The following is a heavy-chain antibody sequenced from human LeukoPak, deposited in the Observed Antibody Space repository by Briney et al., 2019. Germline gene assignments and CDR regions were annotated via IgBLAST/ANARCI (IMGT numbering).Heavy chain of an antibody. V-gene: IGHV3-74*01. CDR2: INSDGSST. J-gene: IGHJ6*02. Sequence: GGSLRLSCAASGFTFSSYWMHWVRQAPGKGLVWISRINSDGSSTSYADSVKGRFTISRDNSKNTLYLQMNSLRAEDTAVYYCARGGPAAIDYYYYGMDVWGQGTTVTVSS. CDR1: GFTFSSYW. D-gene: IGHD2-2*01. CDR3: ARGGPAAIDYYYYGMDV.